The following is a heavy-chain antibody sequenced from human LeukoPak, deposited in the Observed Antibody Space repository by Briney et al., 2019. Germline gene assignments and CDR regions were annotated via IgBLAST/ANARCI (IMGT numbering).Heavy chain of an antibody. CDR3: AKDGWSTTGTTNFDY. Sequence: GGSLRLSCAASGFTVSSNYMSWVRQAPGKGLEWVSGVSGSGGNTYYADSVKGRFTISRDNSKNTLYLQMNSLRVEDTAVYYCAKDGWSTTGTTNFDYWGQGTLVTVSS. CDR1: GFTVSSNY. V-gene: IGHV3-23*01. CDR2: VSGSGGNT. D-gene: IGHD1-1*01. J-gene: IGHJ4*02.